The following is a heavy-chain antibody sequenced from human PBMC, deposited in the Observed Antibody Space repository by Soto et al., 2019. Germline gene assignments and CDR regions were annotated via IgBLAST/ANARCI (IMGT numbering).Heavy chain of an antibody. J-gene: IGHJ6*02. CDR3: ARRPADYGDYSNYYYGMDV. Sequence: GESLKISCKGSGYSFTSYCISWVRQMPWKGLEWMGRIDPSDSYTNYSPSFQGHVTISADKSISTAYLQWSSLKASDTAMYYCARRPADYGDYSNYYYGMDVWGQGTTVTVSS. V-gene: IGHV5-10-1*01. CDR1: GYSFTSYC. D-gene: IGHD4-17*01. CDR2: IDPSDSYT.